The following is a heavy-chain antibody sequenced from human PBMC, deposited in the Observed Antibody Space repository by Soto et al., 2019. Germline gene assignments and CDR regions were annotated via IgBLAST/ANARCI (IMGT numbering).Heavy chain of an antibody. Sequence: GGSLRLSCAASGFTFSSYGMHGVRQAPGKGLEWVAVISYDGSNKYYADSVKGRFTISRDNSKNTLYLQMNSLRAEDTAVYYCAKEYYRGVAGTGFDYWGQGTLVTVSS. CDR3: AKEYYRGVAGTGFDY. CDR2: ISYDGSNK. D-gene: IGHD6-19*01. CDR1: GFTFSSYG. J-gene: IGHJ4*02. V-gene: IGHV3-30*18.